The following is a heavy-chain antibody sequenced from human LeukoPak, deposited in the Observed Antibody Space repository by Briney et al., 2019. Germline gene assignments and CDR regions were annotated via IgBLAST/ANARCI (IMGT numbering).Heavy chain of an antibody. CDR2: ISGSGT. CDR1: KFNFHNYG. V-gene: IGHV3-23*01. D-gene: IGHD6-13*01. Sequence: PGGSLRLSCTTPKFNFHNYGLTWVRQAPGKELEWVSSISGSGTQYAASVQGRFTISRDNSKNTLYLQMNSLRAEDTAVYYCARPRGDIAAGPQIRYFDYWGQGTLVTVSS. CDR3: ARPRGDIAAGPQIRYFDY. J-gene: IGHJ4*02.